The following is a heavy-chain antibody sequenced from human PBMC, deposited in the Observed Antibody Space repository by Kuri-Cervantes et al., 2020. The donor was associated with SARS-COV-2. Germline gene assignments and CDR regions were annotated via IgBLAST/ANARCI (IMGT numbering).Heavy chain of an antibody. J-gene: IGHJ5*02. V-gene: IGHV3-30*02. CDR2: IRYDGSNK. CDR3: ARAYSGSYYSWFDP. Sequence: GGSLRLSCIASGFAFSSYGVHWVRQAPGKGLEWAAFIRYDGSNKYYADSVKGRFTISRDNSKNTLYLQMNSLRAEDTAVYYCARAYSGSYYSWFDPWGQGTLVTVSS. CDR1: GFAFSSYG. D-gene: IGHD1-26*01.